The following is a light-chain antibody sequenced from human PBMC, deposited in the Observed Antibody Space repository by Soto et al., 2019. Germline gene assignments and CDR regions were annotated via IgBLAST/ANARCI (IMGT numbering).Light chain of an antibody. CDR2: DVS. V-gene: IGKV3-11*01. Sequence: ISFTHSPSTLSLTPGDRATLSCRASQSVTSSLAWFQQKPGQAPRLLIYDVSRRATAIPARFSGSGSGTDFTLTISSLEPEDFAVYYCQQRTSWPTFGGGTKVAIK. J-gene: IGKJ4*01. CDR3: QQRTSWPT. CDR1: QSVTSS.